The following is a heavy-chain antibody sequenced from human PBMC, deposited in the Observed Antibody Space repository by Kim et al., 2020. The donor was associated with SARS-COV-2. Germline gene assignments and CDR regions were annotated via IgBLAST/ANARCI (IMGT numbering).Heavy chain of an antibody. J-gene: IGHJ3*02. V-gene: IGHV3-11*01. CDR1: GFTFSDYY. CDR2: ISSSGSTI. Sequence: GGSLRLSCAASGFTFSDYYMSWIRQAPGKGLEWVSYISSSGSTIYYADSVKGRFTISRDNAKNSLYLQMNSLRAEDTAVYYCAREVDTLYDYIWGSYRYSSAFDIWGQGTMVTVSS. D-gene: IGHD3-16*02. CDR3: AREVDTLYDYIWGSYRYSSAFDI.